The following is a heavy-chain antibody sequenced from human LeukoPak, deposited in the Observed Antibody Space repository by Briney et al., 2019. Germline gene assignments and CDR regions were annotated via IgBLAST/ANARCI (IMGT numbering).Heavy chain of an antibody. D-gene: IGHD2-2*01. Sequence: PGGSLRLSCAASGFTFLRHGMTWFRQAPGKGLEWVSGISASGGATYYADSVKGRFTISRDNSTNTLYLQMNSLRAEDTAVYYCAKPFLRYCSSTSCYAFDYWGQGTLVTVSS. J-gene: IGHJ4*02. CDR1: GFTFLRHG. CDR3: AKPFLRYCSSTSCYAFDY. V-gene: IGHV3-23*01. CDR2: ISASGGAT.